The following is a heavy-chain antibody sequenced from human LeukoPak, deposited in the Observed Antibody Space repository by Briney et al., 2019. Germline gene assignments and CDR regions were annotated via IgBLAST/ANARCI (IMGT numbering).Heavy chain of an antibody. CDR2: IYHSGST. J-gene: IGHJ4*02. CDR3: ARGIVVVPADYFDY. Sequence: SETLSLTCAVSGGSISSSNWWSWVRQPPGKGLEWIGEIYHSGSTNYNPSLKSRVTISVDKSKNQFSLKLSSVTAADTAVYYCARGIVVVPADYFDYWGQGTLVTVSS. CDR1: GGSISSSNW. V-gene: IGHV4-4*02. D-gene: IGHD2-2*01.